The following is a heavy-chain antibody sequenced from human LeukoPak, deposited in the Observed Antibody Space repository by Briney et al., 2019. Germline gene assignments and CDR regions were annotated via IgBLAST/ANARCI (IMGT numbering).Heavy chain of an antibody. V-gene: IGHV4-59*01. J-gene: IGHJ5*02. D-gene: IGHD6-19*01. CDR2: IYYSGTT. CDR1: GVSISTYS. Sequence: SETLSLTCTVSGVSISTYSWSWIRQSPGKALEWIGYIYYSGTTNYNPSLKSRLTIPVDTSKNQFSLKLSSVTAADTAVYYCAGDSSGWSGWFDPWGQGTLVTVSS. CDR3: AGDSSGWSGWFDP.